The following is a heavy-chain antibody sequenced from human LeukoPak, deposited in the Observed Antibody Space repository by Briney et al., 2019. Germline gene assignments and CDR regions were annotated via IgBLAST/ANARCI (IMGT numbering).Heavy chain of an antibody. D-gene: IGHD4-11*01. Sequence: GRSLRLSCAASGFTFDDYAMHWVRQAPGKGPEWVSGISWNSGSIGYADSVKGRFTISRDNAKNSLYLQMNSLRAEDTALYHCAKDSSGLLYSNRNNYFDYWGQGTLVTVSS. CDR3: AKDSSGLLYSNRNNYFDY. J-gene: IGHJ4*02. CDR1: GFTFDDYA. CDR2: ISWNSGSI. V-gene: IGHV3-9*01.